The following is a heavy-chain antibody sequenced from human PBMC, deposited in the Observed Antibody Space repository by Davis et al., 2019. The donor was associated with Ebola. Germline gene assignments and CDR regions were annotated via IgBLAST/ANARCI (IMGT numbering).Heavy chain of an antibody. V-gene: IGHV1-18*01. D-gene: IGHD3-3*01. Sequence: ASVQVSCNASGYTSTSYGISWVRQAPGQGLEWMGWISAYNSNTNYAPKLQGRVTMTTDTSTSTAYMELRSLRSDDTAVYYCARDSGLRFLEWSDAFDIWGQGTMVTVSS. CDR2: ISAYNSNT. CDR3: ARDSGLRFLEWSDAFDI. J-gene: IGHJ3*02. CDR1: GYTSTSYG.